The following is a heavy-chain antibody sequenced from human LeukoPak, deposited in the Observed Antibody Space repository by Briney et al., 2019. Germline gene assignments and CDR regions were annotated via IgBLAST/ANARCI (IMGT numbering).Heavy chain of an antibody. CDR2: ISGSGRDS. Sequence: GGSLRLSCAASGFTFTSYAMSWVRQAPGKGLEWVSAISGSGRDSYYADSVKGRFTISRDNAKNSLYLQMNTLRAEDTAVYYCARDKDYSESGGHGDWGYYFDYWGQGALVTVSS. CDR1: GFTFTSYA. CDR3: ARDKDYSESGGHGDWGYYFDY. D-gene: IGHD3-22*01. V-gene: IGHV3-21*06. J-gene: IGHJ4*02.